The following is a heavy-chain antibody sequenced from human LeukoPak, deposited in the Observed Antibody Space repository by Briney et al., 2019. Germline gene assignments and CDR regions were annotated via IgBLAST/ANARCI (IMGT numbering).Heavy chain of an antibody. CDR2: TSTSGDNT. V-gene: IGHV3-23*01. Sequence: PGGSLRLSCAASGFTFTTYAMTWVRQTPGKGLEWVSATSTSGDNTYYTDSVEGRFTISRDNSKNMLYLQMNGLRAEDTAVYYCAKGSSGSYGGRLDYWGQGTQVTVSS. CDR1: GFTFTTYA. D-gene: IGHD1-26*01. J-gene: IGHJ4*02. CDR3: AKGSSGSYGGRLDY.